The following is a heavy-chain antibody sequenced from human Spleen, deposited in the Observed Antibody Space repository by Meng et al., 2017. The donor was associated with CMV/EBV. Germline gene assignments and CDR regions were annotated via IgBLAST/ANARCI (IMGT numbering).Heavy chain of an antibody. J-gene: IGHJ4*02. Sequence: SETLSLTCTVSGGSISNYYWNWIRQPPGKGLEWIGYIYYIGSTNYNPSLQSRVTISVDRSKNQFSLKLDSLTAADTAVYYCARRGKAWIPDYWGQGTLVTVSS. CDR2: IYYIGST. CDR1: GGSISNYY. CDR3: ARRGKAWIPDY. D-gene: IGHD5-12*01. V-gene: IGHV4-59*12.